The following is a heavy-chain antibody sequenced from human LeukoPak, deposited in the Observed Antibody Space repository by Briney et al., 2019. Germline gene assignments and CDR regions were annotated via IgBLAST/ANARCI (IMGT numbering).Heavy chain of an antibody. D-gene: IGHD1-26*01. Sequence: GGSLRLSCAASGFTFSSYGMSWVRQAPGKGLEWVSTISGSGSSTDYADSVKGRFTISRDSSKNTLYLQMNSLRAEDTAVYYCAKYLGSGTYYDAFNIWGQGTVVTVSS. CDR1: GFTFSSYG. V-gene: IGHV3-23*01. CDR3: AKYLGSGTYYDAFNI. CDR2: ISGSGSST. J-gene: IGHJ3*02.